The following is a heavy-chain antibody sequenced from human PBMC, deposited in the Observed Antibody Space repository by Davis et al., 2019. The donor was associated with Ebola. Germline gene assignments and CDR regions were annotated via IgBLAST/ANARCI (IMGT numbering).Heavy chain of an antibody. D-gene: IGHD6-13*01. J-gene: IGHJ6*02. V-gene: IGHV3-33*01. CDR2: IWYDGSNK. Sequence: GESLKISCAASGFTFSSYGMHWVRQAPGKGLEWVAVIWYDGSNKYYADSVKGRFTISRDNSKNTLYLQMNSLRAEDTAVYYCARDRLAAAGIHYYGMDVWGQGTTVTVSS. CDR1: GFTFSSYG. CDR3: ARDRLAAAGIHYYGMDV.